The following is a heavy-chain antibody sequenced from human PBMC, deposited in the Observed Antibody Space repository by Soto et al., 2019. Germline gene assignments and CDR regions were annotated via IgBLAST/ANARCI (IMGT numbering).Heavy chain of an antibody. CDR2: IRSKANSYAT. CDR3: TSTTVTPFLIDY. CDR1: GFTFSGSA. J-gene: IGHJ4*02. D-gene: IGHD4-17*01. Sequence: GGSLRLSCAASGFTFSGSAMHWVRQASGKGLEWVGRIRSKANSYATAYAASVKGRFTISRDDSKNTAYLQMNSLKTEDTAVYYCTSTTVTPFLIDYWGQGTLVTVSS. V-gene: IGHV3-73*01.